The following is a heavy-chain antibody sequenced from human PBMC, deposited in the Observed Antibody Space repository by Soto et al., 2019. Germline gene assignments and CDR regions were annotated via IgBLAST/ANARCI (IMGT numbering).Heavy chain of an antibody. CDR1: GFTFSSYA. CDR2: ISGSGGST. CDR3: AKDGESIAARPDWFDP. V-gene: IGHV3-23*01. D-gene: IGHD6-6*01. Sequence: SLRLSCAASGFTFSSYAMSWVRQAPGKGLEWVSAISGSGGSTYYADSVKGRFTISRDNSKNTLYLQMNSLRAEDTAVYYCAKDGESIAARPDWFDPWGQGTLVTVSS. J-gene: IGHJ5*02.